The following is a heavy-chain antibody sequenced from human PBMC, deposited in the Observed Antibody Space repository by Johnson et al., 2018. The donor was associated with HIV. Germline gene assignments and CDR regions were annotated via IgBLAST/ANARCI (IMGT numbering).Heavy chain of an antibody. CDR3: AKVVTSSSSWQDDAFDI. CDR2: ISFDGSNE. D-gene: IGHD6-13*01. Sequence: QVQLVESGGGVVQPGMFVTLSCAASGLNFSDYGMHWVRQAPGKGLEWVAVISFDGSNEYYADSVKGRFTIPRDNSKNTLYLEMNSLRVEDTAVYYCAKVVTSSSSWQDDAFDIWGQGTVVTVSS. J-gene: IGHJ3*02. CDR1: GLNFSDYG. V-gene: IGHV3-30*18.